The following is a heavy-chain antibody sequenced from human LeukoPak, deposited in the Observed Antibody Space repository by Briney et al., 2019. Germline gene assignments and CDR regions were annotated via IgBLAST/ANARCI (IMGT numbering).Heavy chain of an antibody. CDR1: GFTFSSYA. CDR2: ISYDGSNK. CDR3: ARERSGWNFDY. V-gene: IGHV3-30-3*01. D-gene: IGHD6-19*01. J-gene: IGHJ4*02. Sequence: PGRSLRLSCAASGFTFSSYAMHWVRQAPGKGLEWVAVISYDGSNKYYADSVKGRFTISRDNSKNTLYLQMNSLRAEDTAVYYCARERSGWNFDYWGQGTLVTVSS.